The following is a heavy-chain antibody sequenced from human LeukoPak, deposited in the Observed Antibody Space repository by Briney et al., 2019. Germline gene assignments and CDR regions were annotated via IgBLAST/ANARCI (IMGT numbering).Heavy chain of an antibody. J-gene: IGHJ6*03. CDR3: ARERSSGWFIYYYYYYMDV. V-gene: IGHV4-4*07. D-gene: IGHD6-19*01. Sequence: SETLSLTCTVSDGSITNYYWSWIRQPAGKGLEWIGRIYTSGSTNYNPSLKSRVTISVDTSKNQFSLKLSSVTAADTAVYYCARERSSGWFIYYYYYYMDVWGKGTTVTISS. CDR1: DGSITNYY. CDR2: IYTSGST.